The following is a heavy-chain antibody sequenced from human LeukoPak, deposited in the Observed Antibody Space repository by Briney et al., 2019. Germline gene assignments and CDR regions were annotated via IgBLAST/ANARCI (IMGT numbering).Heavy chain of an antibody. CDR2: IWYDGSNK. CDR3: ARENYYDSSGYYYGGFDY. D-gene: IGHD3-22*01. V-gene: IGHV3-33*01. Sequence: GGSLRLSCAASGFTFSSYGMHWVRQAPGKGLEWVAVIWYDGSNKYYADSVKGRFTISRDNSKNTLYLQMNSLRAEDTAVYYCARENYYDSSGYYYGGFDYWGQGTLVTVSS. J-gene: IGHJ4*02. CDR1: GFTFSSYG.